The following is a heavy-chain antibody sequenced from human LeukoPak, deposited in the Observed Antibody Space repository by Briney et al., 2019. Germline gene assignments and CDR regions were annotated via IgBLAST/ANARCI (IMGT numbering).Heavy chain of an antibody. CDR3: ARGTLTYLYYYYYMDV. CDR1: GYTFTGYY. Sequence: GASVKVSCKASGYTFTGYYMHWVRQAPGQGLEWMGWINPNSGGTNYAQKFQGRVTMTRDTSISTAYMELSRLRSDDTAVYYCARGTLTYLYYYYYMDVWGKGTTVTVSS. D-gene: IGHD2-15*01. J-gene: IGHJ6*03. CDR2: INPNSGGT. V-gene: IGHV1-2*02.